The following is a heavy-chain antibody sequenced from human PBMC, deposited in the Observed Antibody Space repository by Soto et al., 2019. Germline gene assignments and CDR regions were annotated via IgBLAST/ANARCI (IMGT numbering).Heavy chain of an antibody. CDR1: GGSISSYY. Sequence: PSETLSLTCTVSGGSISSYYWSWIRQPPGKGLEWIGYIYYSGSTNYNPSLKSRVTISVDTSKNQFSLKLSSVTAADTAVYYCATRLNWGSQAFEIWGQGTMVTVSS. CDR2: IYYSGST. CDR3: ATRLNWGSQAFEI. D-gene: IGHD7-27*01. J-gene: IGHJ3*02. V-gene: IGHV4-59*01.